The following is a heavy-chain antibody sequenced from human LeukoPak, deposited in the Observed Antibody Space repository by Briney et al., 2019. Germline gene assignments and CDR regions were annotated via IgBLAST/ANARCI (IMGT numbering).Heavy chain of an antibody. Sequence: SETLSLTCTVSGGSISSYYWSWIRQPAGKGLEWIGRIYTSGSTNYNPSLKSRVTMSVDTSKNQFSLKLSSVTAADTAVYYCAREVRAHSSSWYVFDYWGQGTLVTVSS. CDR1: GGSISSYY. D-gene: IGHD6-13*01. CDR2: IYTSGST. J-gene: IGHJ4*02. CDR3: AREVRAHSSSWYVFDY. V-gene: IGHV4-4*07.